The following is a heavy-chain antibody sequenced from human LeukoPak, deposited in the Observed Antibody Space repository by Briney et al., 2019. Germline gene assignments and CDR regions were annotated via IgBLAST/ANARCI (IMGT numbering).Heavy chain of an antibody. D-gene: IGHD3-10*02. Sequence: GGSLRLSCAASGFSVNSNYMTWVRQAPGKGLEWVSVLYTGGNTYYAESVQGRFSISRDNSRNTLYLQMNSLRAEDTAAYYCARGFYFVGRQPAYAFDFWGLGTLVTVPS. CDR3: ARGFYFVGRQPAYAFDF. J-gene: IGHJ4*02. V-gene: IGHV3-53*01. CDR2: LYTGGNT. CDR1: GFSVNSNY.